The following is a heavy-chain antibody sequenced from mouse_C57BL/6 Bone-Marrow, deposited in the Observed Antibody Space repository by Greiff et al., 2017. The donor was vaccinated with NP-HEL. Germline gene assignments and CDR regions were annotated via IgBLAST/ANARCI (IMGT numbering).Heavy chain of an antibody. CDR1: GYTFTSYW. Sequence: QVQLKQSGTELVKPGASVKLSCKASGYTFTSYWMHWVKQRPGQGLEWIGNIIPSNGGTNYNEKFKSKATLTVDKSSSTAYMQLSSLTSEDSAVYDCARPVYDYRFDYWGQGTTLTVSS. V-gene: IGHV1-53*01. CDR3: ARPVYDYRFDY. J-gene: IGHJ2*01. CDR2: IIPSNGGT. D-gene: IGHD2-4*01.